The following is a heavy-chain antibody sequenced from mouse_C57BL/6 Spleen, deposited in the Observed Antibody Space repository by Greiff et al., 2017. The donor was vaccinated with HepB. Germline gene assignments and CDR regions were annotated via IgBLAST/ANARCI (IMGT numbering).Heavy chain of an antibody. CDR3: ARSYGSFYWYFDV. CDR2: IYPGSGST. CDR1: GYTFTSYW. Sequence: VQLQQPGAELLKPGASVKMSCKASGYTFTSYWITWVKQRPGQGLEWIGDIYPGSGSTNYNEKFKSKATLTVDTSSSTAYMQLSSLTSEDSAVYYCARSYGSFYWYFDVWGTGTTVTVSS. V-gene: IGHV1-55*01. J-gene: IGHJ1*03. D-gene: IGHD1-1*01.